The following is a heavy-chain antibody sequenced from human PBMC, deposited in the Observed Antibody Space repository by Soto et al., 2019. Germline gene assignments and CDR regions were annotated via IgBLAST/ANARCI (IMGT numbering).Heavy chain of an antibody. CDR1: GGSISSYY. V-gene: IGHV4-59*08. CDR2: IYYSGST. D-gene: IGHD3-9*01. CDR3: ARLSHLLTGYHINYYYGMDV. J-gene: IGHJ6*02. Sequence: QVQLQESGPGLVKPSETLSLTCTVSGGSISSYYWSWIRQPPGKGLEWIGYIYYSGSTNYNPSLKSRVTISVDTSKNQFSLKLSSVTAADTAVYYCARLSHLLTGYHINYYYGMDVWGQGTTVTVSS.